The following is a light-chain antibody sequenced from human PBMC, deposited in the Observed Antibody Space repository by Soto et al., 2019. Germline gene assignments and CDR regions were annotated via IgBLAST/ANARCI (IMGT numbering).Light chain of an antibody. J-gene: IGLJ2*01. CDR2: EVN. Sequence: QSALTQPPSASGSPGQSVTISCTGTSSDVGGADYVSWYQQHPGRAPKVLIYEVNKRPSGVPDRFSGSKSGNTASLTVSGLQAEDEADYYCSSYAGRSLVTFGGGTKLTVL. CDR1: SSDVGGADY. CDR3: SSYAGRSLVT. V-gene: IGLV2-8*01.